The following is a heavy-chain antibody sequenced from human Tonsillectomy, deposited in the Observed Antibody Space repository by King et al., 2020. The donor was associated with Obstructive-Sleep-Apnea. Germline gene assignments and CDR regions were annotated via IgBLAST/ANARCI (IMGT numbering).Heavy chain of an antibody. CDR2: IYYSGST. CDR3: ARGVVMATITGAFDI. V-gene: IGHV4-59*01. J-gene: IGHJ3*02. D-gene: IGHD5-24*01. Sequence: QLQESGPGLVKPSETLSLTCTVSGGSISSYYWSWIRQPPGKGLEWIGYIYYSGSTNYNPSLKSRVTISVDTSKNQFSLKLSSVTAADTAVYYCARGVVMATITGAFDIWGQGTMVTVSS. CDR1: GGSISSYY.